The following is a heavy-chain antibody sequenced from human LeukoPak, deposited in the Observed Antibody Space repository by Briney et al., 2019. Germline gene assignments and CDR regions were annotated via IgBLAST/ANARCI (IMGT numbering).Heavy chain of an antibody. CDR1: GFSLSTSGVA. J-gene: IGHJ5*02. Sequence: SGPTLSHPTPPLRLTSTFSGFSLSTSGVAVGWIRQPPGKALEWLPLMYWDDDKRYSPSLKSRLTVTKDTSKNQVVLTMTNMDPVDTATYYCAHNGDDSSRNWFDTWGQGILVTVSS. D-gene: IGHD6-13*01. CDR3: AHNGDDSSRNWFDT. V-gene: IGHV2-5*02. CDR2: MYWDDDK.